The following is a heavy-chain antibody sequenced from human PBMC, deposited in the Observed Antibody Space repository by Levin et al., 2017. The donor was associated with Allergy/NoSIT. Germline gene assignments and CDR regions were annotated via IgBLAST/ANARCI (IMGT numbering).Heavy chain of an antibody. D-gene: IGHD6-13*01. CDR1: GYSFPTYW. Sequence: GESLKISCKGSGYSFPTYWISWVRQMPGKGLEWMGKIDPIDSYTNYSPSFQGHVTISVDKSISTAYLQLSSLKASDPAMYYCARHYASSWSRWFDPWGQGTLVTVSS. V-gene: IGHV5-10-1*01. J-gene: IGHJ5*02. CDR3: ARHYASSWSRWFDP. CDR2: IDPIDSYT.